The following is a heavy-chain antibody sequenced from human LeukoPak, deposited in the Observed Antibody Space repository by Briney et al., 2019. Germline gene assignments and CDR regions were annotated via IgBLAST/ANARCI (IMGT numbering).Heavy chain of an antibody. Sequence: PSETLSLTCTVSGGSISGNYWSWVRQPPGQGLEWIAYIHSSGYTNYNPSLKSGGTISVHTSNNQFSLKVTSVTAADTAMYYCTKRQGPTSGSYDYFDPWGQGALVTVSS. CDR3: TKRQGPTSGSYDYFDP. V-gene: IGHV4-4*09. CDR2: IHSSGYT. D-gene: IGHD1-26*01. CDR1: GGSISGNY. J-gene: IGHJ5*02.